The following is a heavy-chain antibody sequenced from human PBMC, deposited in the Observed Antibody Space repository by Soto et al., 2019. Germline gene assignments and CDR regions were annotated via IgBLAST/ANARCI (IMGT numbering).Heavy chain of an antibody. V-gene: IGHV1-2*02. J-gene: IGHJ4*02. CDR1: GYTFTGYY. CDR3: ARVDYYDSSGYF. CDR2: INPNSGGT. D-gene: IGHD3-22*01. Sequence: ASVKVSCKASGYTFTGYYMHWVRQAPGQGLEWMGWINPNSGGTNYAQKFQGRVTMTRDTSISTAYMELSRLRSDDTAVYYCARVDYYDSSGYFWGQGTLVIVSS.